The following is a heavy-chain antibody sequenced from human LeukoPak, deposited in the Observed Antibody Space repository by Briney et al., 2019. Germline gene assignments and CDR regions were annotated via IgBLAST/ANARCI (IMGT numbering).Heavy chain of an antibody. J-gene: IGHJ4*02. V-gene: IGHV3-11*01. D-gene: IGHD4-17*01. CDR2: ISSSGSTI. Sequence: GGSLRLSCAASGFTFSDYYMSWIRQAPGKGLEWVSYISSSGSTIYYADSVKGRFTISRDNSNNMLYLQMNSLRAEDTALYYCAKRDYGHDSAPPLLNYWGQGTLVTVSS. CDR1: GFTFSDYY. CDR3: AKRDYGHDSAPPLLNY.